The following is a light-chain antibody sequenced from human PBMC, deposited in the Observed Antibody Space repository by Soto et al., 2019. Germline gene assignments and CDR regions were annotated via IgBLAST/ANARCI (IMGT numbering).Light chain of an antibody. CDR3: QQYGSSGT. Sequence: DIQMTQSPSSLSASVGDRVTITCRASQGISNYLAWYQQKPGKVPNLLIYAASTLQSGVTSRFSGGGSGTDFTLTISRLEPEDFAVYYCQQYGSSGTFGQGTKVDIK. CDR1: QGISNY. V-gene: IGKV1-27*01. J-gene: IGKJ1*01. CDR2: AAS.